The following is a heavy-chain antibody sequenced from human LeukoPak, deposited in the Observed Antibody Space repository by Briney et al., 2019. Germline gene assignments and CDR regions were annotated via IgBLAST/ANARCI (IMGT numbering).Heavy chain of an antibody. Sequence: GGSLRLSCAASGFTFSSYAMHWVRQAPGKGLEWVANIKQDGSEKYYVDSVKGRFTISRDNAKNSLYLQMNSLRAEDTAVYYCARDLMGAAHYFQHWGQGTLVTVSS. CDR2: IKQDGSEK. J-gene: IGHJ1*01. CDR3: ARDLMGAAHYFQH. D-gene: IGHD2-15*01. V-gene: IGHV3-7*01. CDR1: GFTFSSYA.